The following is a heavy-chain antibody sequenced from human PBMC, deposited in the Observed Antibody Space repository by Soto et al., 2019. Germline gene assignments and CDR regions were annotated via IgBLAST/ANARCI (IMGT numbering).Heavy chain of an antibody. D-gene: IGHD2-15*01. Sequence: EVPLLESGGGLVQPGGSLRLSCAASGFTFSSYTMSWVRQAPGKGLEWVSPISGSGGTTYYADSVKGRFTISRDNSKHTLYLQMNSLRAEDTAIYYCAREDEGGYCGGGTCYYDYWGQGPLVTVSS. CDR1: GFTFSSYT. V-gene: IGHV3-23*01. CDR2: ISGSGGTT. CDR3: AREDEGGYCGGGTCYYDY. J-gene: IGHJ4*02.